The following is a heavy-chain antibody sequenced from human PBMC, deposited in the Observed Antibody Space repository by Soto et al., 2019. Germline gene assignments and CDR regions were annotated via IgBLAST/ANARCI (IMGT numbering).Heavy chain of an antibody. Sequence: QVQLVESGGGVVQPGRSLRLSCAESGFTFSNYGMHWVRQAPGKGLEWVALIWYDGSKKYYADSVKGRFIISRDNSKNTMNLQMTSMRAEDTAVYYCGRDTYYAGSGSFSGVDFWGQGTLVNVSS. CDR3: GRDTYYAGSGSFSGVDF. D-gene: IGHD3-10*01. CDR1: GFTFSNYG. CDR2: IWYDGSKK. J-gene: IGHJ4*02. V-gene: IGHV3-33*01.